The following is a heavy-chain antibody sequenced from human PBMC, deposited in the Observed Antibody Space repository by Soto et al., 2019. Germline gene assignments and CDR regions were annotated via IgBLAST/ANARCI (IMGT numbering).Heavy chain of an antibody. J-gene: IGHJ6*02. V-gene: IGHV1-46*01. D-gene: IGHD3-10*01. CDR1: GGTLTSYY. Sequence: QVQLVQSGAEVKKPGSSVKVSCKASGGTLTSYYMHWVRQAPGQGLEWMGIINPSGGGTTYTQKFQGRVTMTRDTSTNTVYMELSSLTSEDTAVYYCARWFSSGGLDVWGQGTTVTVSS. CDR2: INPSGGGT. CDR3: ARWFSSGGLDV.